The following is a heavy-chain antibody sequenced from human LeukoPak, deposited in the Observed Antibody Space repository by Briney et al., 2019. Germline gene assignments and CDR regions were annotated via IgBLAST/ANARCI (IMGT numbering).Heavy chain of an antibody. J-gene: IGHJ4*02. V-gene: IGHV1-18*04. Sequence: ASVKVSCKASGYTFTGYYMHWVRQAPGQGLEWIGWITPSNGNTHYAQNFQGRVTVTTDTSTSTVYMELRSLRSDDTAVYYCARDPEEWELLSSLDYWGQGTLVTVSS. CDR1: GYTFTGYY. D-gene: IGHD1-26*01. CDR3: ARDPEEWELLSSLDY. CDR2: ITPSNGNT.